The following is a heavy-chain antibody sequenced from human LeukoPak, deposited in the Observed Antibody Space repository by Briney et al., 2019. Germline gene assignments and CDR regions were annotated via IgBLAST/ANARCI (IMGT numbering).Heavy chain of an antibody. CDR3: ASRHYDFGYY. CDR1: GFTFSSYP. Sequence: PGGSLRLSCAASGFTFSSYPMHWVRQAPGKGLEWVAVISYGGSNKYYADSVKGRFTISRDNSRNTLYLQMNSLRAEDTAVYYCASRHYDFGYYWGQGTQVTVSS. J-gene: IGHJ4*02. CDR2: ISYGGSNK. V-gene: IGHV3-30*04. D-gene: IGHD4-17*01.